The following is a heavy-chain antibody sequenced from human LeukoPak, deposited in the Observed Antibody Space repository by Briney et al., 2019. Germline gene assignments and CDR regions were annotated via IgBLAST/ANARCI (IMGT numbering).Heavy chain of an antibody. Sequence: PGGSLRLSCAASGFTFSKAWMTWVRQAPGKGLEWVGRLKSKTDGGTRDYAAPVRGRFTISRDDSKTTLYLQMNNLRTEDTAVYYCTTDAATIAAAGTGPYWGQGTLVTVSS. CDR1: GFTFSKAW. J-gene: IGHJ4*02. D-gene: IGHD6-13*01. CDR3: TTDAATIAAAGTGPY. CDR2: LKSKTDGGTR. V-gene: IGHV3-15*01.